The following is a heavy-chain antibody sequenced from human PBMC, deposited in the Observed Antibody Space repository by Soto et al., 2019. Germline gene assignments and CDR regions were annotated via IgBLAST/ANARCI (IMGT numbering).Heavy chain of an antibody. CDR1: GGSLSGATYS. Sequence: SETLSLTCGVSGGSLSGATYSWNWIRQPPGKGLEWIGYIFPSGTTYYSPSLKSRVTISIDVSKNQFSLSLRSLTAADTAVYYCARSREFDYWSQGTLVTVSS. CDR3: ARSREFDY. V-gene: IGHV4-30-2*01. CDR2: IFPSGTT. J-gene: IGHJ4*02.